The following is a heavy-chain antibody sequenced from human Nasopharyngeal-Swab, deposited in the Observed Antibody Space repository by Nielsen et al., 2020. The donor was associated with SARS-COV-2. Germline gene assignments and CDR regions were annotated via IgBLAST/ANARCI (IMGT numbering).Heavy chain of an antibody. D-gene: IGHD3-3*01. J-gene: IGHJ6*02. CDR2: IRSKAYGGTT. CDR1: GFMFGDYA. Sequence: GGSLRLSCTASGFMFGDYAMSWFRQAPGKGLEWVGFIRSKAYGGTTEYAASVKGRFSISRDDSKRIAYLQMNSLKTEDTAVYYCTRGSRYYPDYYFGMDVWGQGTTVTVSS. CDR3: TRGSRYYPDYYFGMDV. V-gene: IGHV3-49*03.